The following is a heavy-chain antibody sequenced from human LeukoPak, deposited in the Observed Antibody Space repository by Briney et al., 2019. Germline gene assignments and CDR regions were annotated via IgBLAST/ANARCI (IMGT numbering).Heavy chain of an antibody. CDR3: ARIGYSSSSLDY. Sequence: GGSLRLSCAASGFTFTNYWMSWVRQAPGEGLEWVANIKQDGGQKYYVDSLKGRFTIFRDNAKNSLYLQMNSLRLEDTAVYFCARIGYSSSSLDYWGQGTLVTVSS. CDR1: GFTFTNYW. J-gene: IGHJ4*02. CDR2: IKQDGGQK. D-gene: IGHD6-6*01. V-gene: IGHV3-7*05.